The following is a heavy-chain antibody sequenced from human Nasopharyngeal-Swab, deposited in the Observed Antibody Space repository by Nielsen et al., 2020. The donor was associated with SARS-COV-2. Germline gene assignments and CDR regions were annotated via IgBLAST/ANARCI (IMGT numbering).Heavy chain of an antibody. CDR3: ARGRNYVYTPFDY. CDR1: GGSISGYF. Sequence: SETLSLTCTVSGGSISGYFWSWVRQPPEKGLEWIGYIHYGGSTNYNPSLKSRVTISVDMSKNQFSLRPASVTAADTAVYYCARGRNYVYTPFDYWGQGSLVTVSS. D-gene: IGHD1-7*01. CDR2: IHYGGST. V-gene: IGHV4-59*01. J-gene: IGHJ4*02.